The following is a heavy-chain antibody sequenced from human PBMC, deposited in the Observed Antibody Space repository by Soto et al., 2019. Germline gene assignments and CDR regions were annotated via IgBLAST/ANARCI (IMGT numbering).Heavy chain of an antibody. D-gene: IGHD1-26*01. Sequence: PGGSLRLSCAASGFTFSSYAMHWVRQAPGKGLEWVAVISYDGSNKYYADSVKGRFTISRDNSKNTLYLQMNSLRAEDTAVYYCARGSYSYYYYGMDVWGQGTTVTVSS. CDR1: GFTFSSYA. J-gene: IGHJ6*02. V-gene: IGHV3-30-3*01. CDR3: ARGSYSYYYYGMDV. CDR2: ISYDGSNK.